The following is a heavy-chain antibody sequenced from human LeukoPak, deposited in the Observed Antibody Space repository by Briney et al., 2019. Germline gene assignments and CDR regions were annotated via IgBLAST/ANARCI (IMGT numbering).Heavy chain of an antibody. CDR3: ARESPIYYFDY. Sequence: EASVKVSCKASGGTFSSYTISWMRQAPGQGLEWMGRIIPILGIANYAQKFQGRVTFTADKSTSTAYMELSSLRSEDTAVYYCARESPIYYFDYWGQGTLVTVSS. J-gene: IGHJ4*02. CDR1: GGTFSSYT. CDR2: IIPILGIA. D-gene: IGHD3-3*01. V-gene: IGHV1-69*04.